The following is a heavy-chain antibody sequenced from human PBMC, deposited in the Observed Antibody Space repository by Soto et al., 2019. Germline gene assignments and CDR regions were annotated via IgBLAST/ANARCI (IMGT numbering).Heavy chain of an antibody. J-gene: IGHJ4*02. CDR2: IYYSGST. CDR1: GGSISSYY. CDR3: ARGTAQWELLHY. D-gene: IGHD1-26*01. Sequence: PSDTLSLTCTVSGGSISSYYWSWIRQPPGKGLEWIGYIYYSGSTNYNPSLKSRVTISVDTSKNQFSLKLSSVTAADTAVYYCARGTAQWELLHYWGQGTLVTVSS. V-gene: IGHV4-59*01.